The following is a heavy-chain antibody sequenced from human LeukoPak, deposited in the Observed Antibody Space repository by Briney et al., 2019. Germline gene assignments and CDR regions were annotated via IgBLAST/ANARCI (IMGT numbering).Heavy chain of an antibody. V-gene: IGHV3-30*02. CDR2: IRYDGSNK. J-gene: IGHJ4*02. D-gene: IGHD3-3*01. CDR3: AKDPTIFGVVIFPDY. Sequence: GGSLRLSCAASGFTFSSYGMHWVRQAPGKGLEWVAFIRYDGSNKYYADSVKGRFTISRDNSKNTLYLQMNSLRAEDTAVYYCAKDPTIFGVVIFPDYWGQGTLVTVSS. CDR1: GFTFSSYG.